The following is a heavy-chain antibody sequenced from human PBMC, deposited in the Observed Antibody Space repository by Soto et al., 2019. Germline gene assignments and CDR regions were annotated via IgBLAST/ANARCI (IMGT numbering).Heavy chain of an antibody. Sequence: RGSLRLSCAASGFTFGSYAMSWVRQAPGKGLEWVSAISGSGGSTYYADSVKGRFTISRDNSKNTLYLQMNSLRAEDTAVYYCAKDSTHYNWKGRLDNMGFDYWGQGTLVTVSS. CDR2: ISGSGGST. CDR1: GFTFGSYA. V-gene: IGHV3-23*01. D-gene: IGHD1-20*01. J-gene: IGHJ4*02. CDR3: AKDSTHYNWKGRLDNMGFDY.